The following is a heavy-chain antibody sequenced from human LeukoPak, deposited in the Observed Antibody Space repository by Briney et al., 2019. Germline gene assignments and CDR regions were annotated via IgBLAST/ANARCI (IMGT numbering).Heavy chain of an antibody. CDR2: VNHSGST. J-gene: IGHJ6*02. CDR3: ARGRYFDWLLKYYYGMDV. V-gene: IGHV4-34*01. D-gene: IGHD3-9*01. Sequence: SETLSLTCAVYGGSFSGYYWSWIRQPPGKGLEWIGEVNHSGSTNYNPSLKSRVTISVDTSKNQFSLKLSSVTAADTAVYYCARGRYFDWLLKYYYGMDVWRQGTTLTV. CDR1: GGSFSGYY.